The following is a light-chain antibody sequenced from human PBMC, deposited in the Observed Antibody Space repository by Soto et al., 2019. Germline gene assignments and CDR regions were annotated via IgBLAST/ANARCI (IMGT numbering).Light chain of an antibody. CDR1: QTISSW. CDR2: DTS. V-gene: IGKV1-12*01. CDR3: QQANSFPRT. J-gene: IGKJ1*01. Sequence: DIQMTQSPSSLSASVGDRVTITCRACQTISSWLAWYQQKPGSAPKLLIYDTSSLRSGVPSRFSGSASGTDFTLTISNLQPNDSATYYCQQANSFPRTFGQGTKVEIK.